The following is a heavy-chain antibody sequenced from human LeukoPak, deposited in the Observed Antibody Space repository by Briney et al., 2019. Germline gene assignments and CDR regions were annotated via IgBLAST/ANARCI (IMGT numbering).Heavy chain of an antibody. CDR1: GDSFSSNSAA. D-gene: IGHD6-25*01. CDR2: TYYRSKWYN. V-gene: IGHV6-1*01. Sequence: SQTLSLTCAISGDSFSSNSAAWNWIRQSPSRGLEWLGRTYYRSKWYNDYAVSVKSRMTINPDTSKNQFSLQLNSVTPEDTAVYYCARGGPSLAASAYDYWGQGTLVTVSS. J-gene: IGHJ4*02. CDR3: ARGGPSLAASAYDY.